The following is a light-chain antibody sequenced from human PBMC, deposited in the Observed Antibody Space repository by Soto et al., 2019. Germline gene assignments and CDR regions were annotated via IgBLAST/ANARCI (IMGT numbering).Light chain of an antibody. CDR1: QSVGSN. J-gene: IGKJ4*01. CDR2: GAS. CDR3: QQYGNSPPLT. V-gene: IGKV3D-15*01. Sequence: EIVLTQFPASLSVSPGESGTLSCRASQSVGSNLAWYQQKPGQAPRLLIYGASTRATDTPARFSGSGSGTEFTLTISSLQSEDFALYYCQQYGNSPPLTFGGGTKVEIK.